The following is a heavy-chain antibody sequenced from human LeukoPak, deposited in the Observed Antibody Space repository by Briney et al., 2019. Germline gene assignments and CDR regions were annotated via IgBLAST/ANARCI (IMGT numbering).Heavy chain of an antibody. CDR1: GYSFTSYW. J-gene: IGHJ6*03. Sequence: GESLKISCKGSGYSFTSYWIGWVRQMPGKGLEWMGIIYPGDSDTRYSPSFQGQVTISADKSISTAYLQWSSLKASDTAMYYCARQGVYSNYYYYMDVWGKGTTVTVSS. V-gene: IGHV5-51*01. CDR2: IYPGDSDT. D-gene: IGHD4-11*01. CDR3: ARQGVYSNYYYYMDV.